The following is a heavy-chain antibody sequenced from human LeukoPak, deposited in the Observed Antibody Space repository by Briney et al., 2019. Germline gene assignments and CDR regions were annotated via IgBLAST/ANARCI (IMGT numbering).Heavy chain of an antibody. CDR1: GFTFSTYR. Sequence: PGGSLRLSCAASGFTFSTYRMSWVRQAPGKGLEWVANIKQDGSEKHYVDSVKGRFTISRDNAKTSLYLQMSSLRAEDTAVYYCTGVEETATTAAIIRKYSYYYYYMDVWGKGNTVTVSS. CDR3: TGVEETATTAAIIRKYSYYYYYMDV. D-gene: IGHD4-11*01. CDR2: IKQDGSEK. J-gene: IGHJ6*03. V-gene: IGHV3-7*01.